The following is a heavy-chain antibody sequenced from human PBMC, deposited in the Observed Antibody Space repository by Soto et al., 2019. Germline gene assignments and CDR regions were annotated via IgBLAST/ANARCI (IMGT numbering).Heavy chain of an antibody. V-gene: IGHV4-34*10. Sequence: PSETLSLTCAVYSGSFSGYYWSWIRQPPGKGLEWIGELYQGLSIIYNPSLESRFTISRDDSRNTLYLHMTNLRAEDTAVYHCARGYCGGTSCLEFPQPNGMDVWGPGTTVTVS. D-gene: IGHD5-12*01. CDR2: LYQGLSI. J-gene: IGHJ6*02. CDR1: SGSFSGYY. CDR3: ARGYCGGTSCLEFPQPNGMDV.